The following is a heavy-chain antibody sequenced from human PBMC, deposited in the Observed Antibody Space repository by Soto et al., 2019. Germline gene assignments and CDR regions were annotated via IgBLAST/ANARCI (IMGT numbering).Heavy chain of an antibody. CDR1: GDSVSSNRAA. J-gene: IGHJ4*02. CDR3: VRGVDSSFDY. Sequence: SQTLSLTCVISGDSVSSNRAALNWVRQSPSRGLEWLGRTYYRSKWKNDYALSVNSRITINPDTSKNQFSLQLNSVTPEDTAAYYCVRGVDSSFDYWGQGTLVTVSS. V-gene: IGHV6-1*01. D-gene: IGHD6-13*01. CDR2: TYYRSKWKN.